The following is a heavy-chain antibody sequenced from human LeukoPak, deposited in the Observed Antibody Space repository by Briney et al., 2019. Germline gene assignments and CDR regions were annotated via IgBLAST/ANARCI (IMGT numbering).Heavy chain of an antibody. CDR3: ARDQARMVRGVIYGYFDY. J-gene: IGHJ4*02. D-gene: IGHD3-10*01. Sequence: PGGSLRLSCAASGFTFGSYWMSWVRQAPGKGLEWVANIKQDGSEKYYVDFVKGRFTISRDNAKNSLYLQMDSLRAEDTAVYYCARDQARMVRGVIYGYFDYWGQGTLVTVSS. CDR2: IKQDGSEK. V-gene: IGHV3-7*01. CDR1: GFTFGSYW.